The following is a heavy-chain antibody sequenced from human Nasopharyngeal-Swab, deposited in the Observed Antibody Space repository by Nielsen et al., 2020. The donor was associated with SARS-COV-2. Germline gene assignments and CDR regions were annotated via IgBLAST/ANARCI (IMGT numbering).Heavy chain of an antibody. CDR2: IWYDGSNK. V-gene: IGHV3-33*01. CDR1: GFTFSSYG. J-gene: IGHJ4*02. CDR3: ARDRARYSSSWYGRFDY. D-gene: IGHD6-13*01. Sequence: GESLKISCAASGFTFSSYGMHWVRQAPGKGLEWVAVIWYDGSNKYYADSVKGRFTISRDNSKNTLYLQMNSLRAEDTAVYYCARDRARYSSSWYGRFDYWGQGTLVTVSS.